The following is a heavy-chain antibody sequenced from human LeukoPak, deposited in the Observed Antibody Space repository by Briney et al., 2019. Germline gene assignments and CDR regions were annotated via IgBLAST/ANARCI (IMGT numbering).Heavy chain of an antibody. CDR3: ARDPHPPQLVLYYFYY. V-gene: IGHV3-30*04. J-gene: IGHJ4*02. CDR1: GFTFSSYA. CDR2: ISYDGSNK. Sequence: GRSLRLSCAASGFTFSSYAMHWVRQAPGKGLEWVAVISYDGSNKYYADSVKGRFTISRDNSKNTLYLQMNSLRAEDTAVYYCARDPHPPQLVLYYFYYWGEGTLVTVSS. D-gene: IGHD6-13*01.